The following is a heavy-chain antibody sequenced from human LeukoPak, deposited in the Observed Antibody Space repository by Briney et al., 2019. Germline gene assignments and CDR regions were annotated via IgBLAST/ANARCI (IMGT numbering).Heavy chain of an antibody. D-gene: IGHD2-21*02. J-gene: IGHJ3*02. V-gene: IGHV4-31*03. Sequence: SETLSLTCTVSGGSISSSSYYWGWIRQPPGKGLEWIGYIYYSGSTYYNPSLKSRVTISVDTSKNQFSLKLSSVTAADTAVYYCARAQRVTWGDAFDIWGQGTMVTVSS. CDR2: IYYSGST. CDR3: ARAQRVTWGDAFDI. CDR1: GGSISSSSYY.